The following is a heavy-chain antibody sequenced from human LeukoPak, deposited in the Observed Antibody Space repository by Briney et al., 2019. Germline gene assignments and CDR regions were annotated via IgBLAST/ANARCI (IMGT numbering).Heavy chain of an antibody. J-gene: IGHJ4*02. Sequence: SETLSLACTVSGGSVSSGSYYWSWIRQPPGKGLEWIGYIYYRGSTNYNPSLKSRVTISEDTSKTQVSLKLSSVSAADTAVYYCASSGYDLSGFDYWGQRTLVTVSS. D-gene: IGHD5-12*01. CDR1: GGSVSSGSYY. CDR2: IYYRGST. CDR3: ASSGYDLSGFDY. V-gene: IGHV4-61*01.